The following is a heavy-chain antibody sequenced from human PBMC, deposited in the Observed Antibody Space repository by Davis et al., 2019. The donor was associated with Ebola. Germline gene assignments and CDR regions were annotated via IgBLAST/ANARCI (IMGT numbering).Heavy chain of an antibody. V-gene: IGHV1-69*10. D-gene: IGHD1-26*01. J-gene: IGHJ4*02. Sequence: SVKVSCKASGGTFSSYAINWVRQAPGQGLEWMGGIIPILGIANFAQKFQGRVTITAVKSTSTAYMELSSLRSEDTAVYFCARESVGATYFDYWGQGTLVTVSS. CDR3: ARESVGATYFDY. CDR2: IIPILGIA. CDR1: GGTFSSYA.